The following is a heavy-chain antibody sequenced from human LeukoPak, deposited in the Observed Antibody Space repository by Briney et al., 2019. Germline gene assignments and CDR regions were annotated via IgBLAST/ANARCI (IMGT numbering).Heavy chain of an antibody. CDR1: GFTFSSYA. V-gene: IGHV3-23*01. CDR2: ISGSGGST. CDR3: AKGTHHYGFLFDY. Sequence: GGSLRLSCAASGFTFSSYAMSWVRQAPGKGLEWVSTISGSGGSTDYAESVKGRFTISRDNSKNTLYLQMNSLRAEDTAVYYCAKGTHHYGFLFDYWGQGTLVTVSS. D-gene: IGHD3-10*01. J-gene: IGHJ4*02.